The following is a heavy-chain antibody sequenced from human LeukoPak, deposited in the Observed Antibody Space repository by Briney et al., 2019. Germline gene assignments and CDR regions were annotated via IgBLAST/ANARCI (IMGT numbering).Heavy chain of an antibody. V-gene: IGHV3-74*01. CDR1: GFTFSTYW. CDR3: ARAPSEIGGYYPEYFRH. D-gene: IGHD3-22*01. Sequence: GGSLTLSCAASGFTFSTYWMHWLRQAPGKERVWVSRIKSVGSTNYADSVKGRFTISRDNAKNTLSLQMNSLRPEDTGVYYCARAPSEIGGYYPEYFRHWGQGTLVTVSS. CDR2: IKSVGST. J-gene: IGHJ1*01.